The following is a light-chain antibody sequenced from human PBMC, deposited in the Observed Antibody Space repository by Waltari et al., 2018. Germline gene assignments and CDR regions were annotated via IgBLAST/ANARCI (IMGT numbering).Light chain of an antibody. CDR3: QHYVRLPAT. CDR1: QCVGRS. J-gene: IGKJ1*01. Sequence: EIVFTQSPGTLSLSLGERATLACRASQCVGRSLAWYQQKPGRAPRLLIFGASSRATGIPDRFSGSGSGTDFSLTISRLEPEDFAVYYCQHYVRLPATFGQGTKVEIK. V-gene: IGKV3-20*01. CDR2: GAS.